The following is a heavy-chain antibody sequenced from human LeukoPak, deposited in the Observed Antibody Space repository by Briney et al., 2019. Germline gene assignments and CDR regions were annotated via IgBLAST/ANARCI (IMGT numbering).Heavy chain of an antibody. J-gene: IGHJ4*02. D-gene: IGHD6-19*01. CDR2: ISAYNGNT. CDR3: ARYSIAVPRQYFDY. Sequence: ASVKVSCKASGYTFTSYGISWVRQAPGQGLEWMGWISAYNGNTNYAQKLQGRVTMTTDTSTSTAYMELSSLRSEDTAVYYCARYSIAVPRQYFDYWGQGTLVTVSS. CDR1: GYTFTSYG. V-gene: IGHV1-18*01.